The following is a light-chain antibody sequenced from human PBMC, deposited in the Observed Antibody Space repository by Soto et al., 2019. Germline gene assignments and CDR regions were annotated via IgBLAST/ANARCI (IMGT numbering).Light chain of an antibody. J-gene: IGLJ1*01. V-gene: IGLV2-14*01. Sequence: QSALTQPASVSGSPGQSITISCTGTSSDVGNNNYVSWYQQNPGKAPKVMICDVTNRPSGVSNRFSGSKSGNTASLTISGLQAEDEADYYCSSFTGSSYVFGPGTKLPVL. CDR3: SSFTGSSYV. CDR1: SSDVGNNNY. CDR2: DVT.